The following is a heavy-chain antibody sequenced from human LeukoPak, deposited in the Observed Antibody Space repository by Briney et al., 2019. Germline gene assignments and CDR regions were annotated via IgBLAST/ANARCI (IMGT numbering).Heavy chain of an antibody. Sequence: SETLSLTCTVSGGSISTYYWSWIRQPPGEGLEWLGYIYTSGSTNYNPALKSRVTISVDTSKNQFSLKLRSVTAADTAVYYRARQASSWSYSWFDPWGQGTLVNVSS. J-gene: IGHJ5*02. D-gene: IGHD1-26*01. CDR1: GGSISTYY. V-gene: IGHV4-4*09. CDR3: ARQASSWSYSWFDP. CDR2: IYTSGST.